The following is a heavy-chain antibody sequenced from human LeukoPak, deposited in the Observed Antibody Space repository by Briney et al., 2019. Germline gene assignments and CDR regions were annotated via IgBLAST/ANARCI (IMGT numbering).Heavy chain of an antibody. CDR3: ARDATGYSSGWFDY. CDR2: ISSSGSTI. D-gene: IGHD6-19*01. V-gene: IGHV3-48*03. CDR1: GFTFSSYE. Sequence: GGSLRLSCAASGFTFSSYEMNWVRQAPGKGLEWVSYISSSGSTIYYADSVKGRFAISRDNAKNSLYLQMNSLRAEDTAVYYCARDATGYSSGWFDYWGQGTLVTVPS. J-gene: IGHJ4*02.